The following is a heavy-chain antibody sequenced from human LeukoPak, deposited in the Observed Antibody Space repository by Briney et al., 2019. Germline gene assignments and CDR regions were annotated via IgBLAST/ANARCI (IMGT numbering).Heavy chain of an antibody. Sequence: SETLSLTCNVSGGSITSDYWSRIRQPPGKGLEWIGYIYYTGSTNYNPSLKSRVTISVDTSKNQFSLKLSSVTAADTAVYYCATAGGGIFTKWGQGTLVTVSS. D-gene: IGHD2-15*01. CDR2: IYYTGST. CDR3: ATAGGGIFTK. J-gene: IGHJ4*02. CDR1: GGSITSDY. V-gene: IGHV4-59*01.